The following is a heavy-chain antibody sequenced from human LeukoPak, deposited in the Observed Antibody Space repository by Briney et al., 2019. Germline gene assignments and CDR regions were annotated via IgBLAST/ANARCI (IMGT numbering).Heavy chain of an antibody. CDR1: GFTFSSYW. Sequence: GGSLRLSCAASGFTFSSYWMSWVRQAPGKGLEWVANIKQDGSEKYYVDSVKGRFTISRDNAKNSLYLQMNSLRAEDTAVYYCARVRAAKDSDGHNDLPDYWGQGTLVTVSS. J-gene: IGHJ4*02. D-gene: IGHD5-24*01. CDR3: ARVRAAKDSDGHNDLPDY. V-gene: IGHV3-7*01. CDR2: IKQDGSEK.